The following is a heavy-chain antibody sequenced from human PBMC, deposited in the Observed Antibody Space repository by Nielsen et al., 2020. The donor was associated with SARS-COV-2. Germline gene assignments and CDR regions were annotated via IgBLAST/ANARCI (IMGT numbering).Heavy chain of an antibody. CDR2: IIPIVGTA. Sequence: SVKVSCKASGGTFSSYAISWVRQAPGQGLEWMGGIIPIVGTANYAQKFQGRVTITADESTSTAYMELSSLRSEDTAVYYCARGTIQQTYYYDSSGVNWFDPWGHGTLVTVSS. CDR1: GGTFSSYA. V-gene: IGHV1-69*13. CDR3: ARGTIQQTYYYDSSGVNWFDP. J-gene: IGHJ5*02. D-gene: IGHD3-22*01.